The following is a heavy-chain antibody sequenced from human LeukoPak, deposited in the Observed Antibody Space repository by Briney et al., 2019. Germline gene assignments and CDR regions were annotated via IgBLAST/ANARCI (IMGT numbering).Heavy chain of an antibody. CDR3: AKGHYSSSWPYYFDY. CDR1: GFTFSSYG. Sequence: GRSLRLSCAASGFTFSSYGMHWVRQAPGKGLEWVAVISYDGSNKYYADSVKGRFTISRDNSKNTLYLQMNSLRAEDTAVYYCAKGHYSSSWPYYFDYWGQGTLVTVSS. J-gene: IGHJ4*02. V-gene: IGHV3-30*18. D-gene: IGHD6-13*01. CDR2: ISYDGSNK.